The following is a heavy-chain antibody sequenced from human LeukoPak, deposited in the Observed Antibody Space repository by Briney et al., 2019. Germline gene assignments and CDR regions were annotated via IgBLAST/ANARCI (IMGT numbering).Heavy chain of an antibody. J-gene: IGHJ4*02. D-gene: IGHD6-13*01. V-gene: IGHV3-30*04. CDR3: ARDLLYSSSWYGGGDY. Sequence: GGSLRLSCAASGLTFSSYAMHWVRQAPGKGLEWVAVISYDGSNKYYADSVKGRFTISRDNSKNTLYLQMNSLRAEDTAVYYCARDLLYSSSWYGGGDYWGQGTLATVSS. CDR2: ISYDGSNK. CDR1: GLTFSSYA.